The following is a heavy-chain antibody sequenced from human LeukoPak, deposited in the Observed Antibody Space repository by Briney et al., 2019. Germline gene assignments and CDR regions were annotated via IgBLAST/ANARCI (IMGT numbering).Heavy chain of an antibody. CDR3: AKDIGPTGDAFHI. D-gene: IGHD1-14*01. CDR2: ISWNSGFI. J-gene: IGHJ3*02. CDR1: GFTFGDYA. Sequence: GGSLRLSCSATGFTFGDYAMHWVRQAPGKGLEWVSGISWNSGFIVYADSVKGRFTISRDNAKNSLYLQLNSLRPEDMAFYYCAKDIGPTGDAFHIWGQGTVVTVSS. V-gene: IGHV3-9*03.